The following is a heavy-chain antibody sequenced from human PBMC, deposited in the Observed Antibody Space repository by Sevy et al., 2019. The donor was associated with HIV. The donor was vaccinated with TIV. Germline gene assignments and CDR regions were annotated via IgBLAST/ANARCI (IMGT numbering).Heavy chain of an antibody. D-gene: IGHD6-6*01. CDR1: GFTFSTYN. V-gene: IGHV3-21*01. Sequence: GGSLRLSCAASGFTFSTYNMNWVRQAPGKGLEWVSFIGGISNYIYYADSVKGRFTISRDNAKNSLYLQMNSLRAEDTAIYYCARGVQTYDAFDIWGQGTMVTVSS. J-gene: IGHJ3*02. CDR3: ARGVQTYDAFDI. CDR2: IGGISNYI.